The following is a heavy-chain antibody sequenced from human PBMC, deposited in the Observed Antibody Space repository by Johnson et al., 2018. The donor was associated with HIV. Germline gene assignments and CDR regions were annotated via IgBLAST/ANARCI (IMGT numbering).Heavy chain of an antibody. Sequence: QVQLVESGGGVVQPGMSLRLSCAASGFTFSSYGMHWVRQAPGKGLEWVAVISYDGSKKYYADSVKGRFTISRDNAKNSLYLQMNSLKTEDTAVYYCTTLDAFDIWGQGTMVTVSS. CDR2: ISYDGSKK. CDR3: TTLDAFDI. J-gene: IGHJ3*02. CDR1: GFTFSSYG. V-gene: IGHV3-30*03. D-gene: IGHD1-14*01.